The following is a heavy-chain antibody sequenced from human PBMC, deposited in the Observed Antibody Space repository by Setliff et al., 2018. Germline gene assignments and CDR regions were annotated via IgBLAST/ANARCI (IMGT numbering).Heavy chain of an antibody. CDR3: AKDPRDTYYNFGY. V-gene: IGHV3-30*02. Sequence: HPGGSLRLSCAASGFTFSTYGMHWVRQAPGKGLEWVAFTRYDGSNKYYADSVKGRFTISRDNSKNTLYLQMNSLRAEDTAVYYCAKDPRDTYYNFGYWGQGTLVTVSS. CDR2: TRYDGSNK. J-gene: IGHJ4*02. CDR1: GFTFSTYG. D-gene: IGHD3-3*01.